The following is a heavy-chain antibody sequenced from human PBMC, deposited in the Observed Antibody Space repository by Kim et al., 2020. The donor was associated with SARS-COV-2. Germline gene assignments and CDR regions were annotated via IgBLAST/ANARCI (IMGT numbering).Heavy chain of an antibody. CDR2: IYYSGST. D-gene: IGHD3-10*01. CDR1: GGSISSGDYY. Sequence: SETLSLTCTVSGGSISSGDYYWSWIRQPPGKGLEWIGYIYYSGSTYYNPSLKSRVTISVDTSKNQFSLKLSSVTAADTAVYYCASRISYYYGLDAFDIWGQGTMVTVSS. J-gene: IGHJ3*02. V-gene: IGHV4-30-4*01. CDR3: ASRISYYYGLDAFDI.